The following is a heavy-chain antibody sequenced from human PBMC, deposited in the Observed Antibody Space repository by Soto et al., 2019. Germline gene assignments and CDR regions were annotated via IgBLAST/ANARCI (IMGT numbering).Heavy chain of an antibody. CDR1: GDSISSYY. CDR3: SREYTKTVDGPTPYYFDY. Sequence: QVQLQESGPGLVKPSETLSLTCSVSGDSISSYYWSWIRQPAGKGLEWIGRIYTSEDTNYNPSLKGRVTMSVDTSKNQFSLKLSSVTAADTAVYYCSREYTKTVDGPTPYYFDYWGQGTLVTVSS. D-gene: IGHD6-19*01. J-gene: IGHJ4*02. V-gene: IGHV4-4*07. CDR2: IYTSEDT.